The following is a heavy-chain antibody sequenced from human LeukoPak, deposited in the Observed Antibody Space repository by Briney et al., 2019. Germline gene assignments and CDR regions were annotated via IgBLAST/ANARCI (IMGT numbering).Heavy chain of an antibody. V-gene: IGHV4-59*12. CDR1: GGSINTYY. D-gene: IGHD3-3*01. Sequence: PSNTLSLTCTVSGGSINTYYWSWIRQPPGKGLEWIGFIHYSGSTKYNPSLKSRVIISVETSKDQFSLKLTSVTVADTAVYYCARDPGLNDYWSGWTGFDPWGQGTLVTVSS. J-gene: IGHJ5*02. CDR2: IHYSGST. CDR3: ARDPGLNDYWSGWTGFDP.